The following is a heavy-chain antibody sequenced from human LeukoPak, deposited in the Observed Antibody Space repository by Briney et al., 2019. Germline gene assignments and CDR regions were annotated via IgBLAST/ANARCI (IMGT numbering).Heavy chain of an antibody. CDR3: TRGRWVTKDFDY. Sequence: GGSLRLSCAASGFMFSDYAMSWVRQVPGKGLEWVSAMSGSGDKIYYADSVKGRFTISRDNSKSTLFLQMTSLRAEDTAVYYCTRGRWVTKDFDYWGQGTLVTVSS. V-gene: IGHV3-23*01. D-gene: IGHD4-23*01. CDR1: GFMFSDYA. CDR2: MSGSGDKI. J-gene: IGHJ4*02.